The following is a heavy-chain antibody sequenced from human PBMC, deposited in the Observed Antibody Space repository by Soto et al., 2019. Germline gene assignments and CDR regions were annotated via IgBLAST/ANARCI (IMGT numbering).Heavy chain of an antibody. J-gene: IGHJ3*02. Sequence: PSETLSLTCTVSGGSISSSSYYWGWIRQPPGKGLEWIGSIHYSGSTYYNPSLKSRVTISVDTSKNQFSLKLSSVTAADTAVYYCAISHYDFWSGYAHDAFDIWGQGTMVTVSS. V-gene: IGHV4-39*01. CDR2: IHYSGST. D-gene: IGHD3-3*01. CDR1: GGSISSSSYY. CDR3: AISHYDFWSGYAHDAFDI.